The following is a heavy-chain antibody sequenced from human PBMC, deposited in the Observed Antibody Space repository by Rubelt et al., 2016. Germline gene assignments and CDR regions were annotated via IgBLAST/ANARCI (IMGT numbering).Heavy chain of an antibody. V-gene: IGHV4-4*07. Sequence: QVQLQESGPGLVKPSETLSLTCTVSGGSISSYYWSWIRQPAGKGLEWIGRIYTSGSTNYNPSLKRGVTMSVDTSKNQFSLKLSSVTAADMAVYYCARAPYYDVWSGYYPFDIWGQGTMVTVSS. CDR3: ARAPYYDVWSGYYPFDI. CDR1: GGSISSYY. D-gene: IGHD3-3*01. CDR2: IYTSGST. J-gene: IGHJ3*02.